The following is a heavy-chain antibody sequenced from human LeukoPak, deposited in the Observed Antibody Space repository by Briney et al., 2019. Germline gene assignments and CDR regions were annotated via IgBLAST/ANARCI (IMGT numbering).Heavy chain of an antibody. J-gene: IGHJ6*03. D-gene: IGHD1-26*01. CDR3: ARLRGVGATTGYYYYYVDV. CDR2: IYYSGST. V-gene: IGHV4-59*01. CDR1: GGSISGYY. Sequence: SETLSLTCTVSGGSISGYYWSWIRQPPGKGLEWIGYIYYSGSTNYNPSLKSRVTISIDKSRTQFSVNLSSVTAADTAVYYCARLRGVGATTGYYYYYVDVWGNGTTVTVSS.